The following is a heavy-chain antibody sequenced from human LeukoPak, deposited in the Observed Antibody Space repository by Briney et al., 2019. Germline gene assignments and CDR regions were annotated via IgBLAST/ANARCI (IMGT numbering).Heavy chain of an antibody. CDR2: MNPNSGNT. Sequence: ASVKVSCKASGYTFTSYDINWVRQATGQGLEWMGWMNPNSGNTGYAQKFQGRVTMTRSTSISTAYMELSSLRSEDTAVYYCAILGEQWPRPYYYYGVDVWGQGTTVTVSS. J-gene: IGHJ6*02. V-gene: IGHV1-8*01. CDR3: AILGEQWPRPYYYYGVDV. CDR1: GYTFTSYD. D-gene: IGHD6-19*01.